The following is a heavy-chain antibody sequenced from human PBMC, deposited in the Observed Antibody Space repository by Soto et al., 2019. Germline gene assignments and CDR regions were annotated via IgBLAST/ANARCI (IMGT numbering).Heavy chain of an antibody. D-gene: IGHD4-17*01. CDR3: ARWTLTTRYFDY. V-gene: IGHV4-4*07. CDR1: GGSTSSYY. Sequence: SETLSLTCTVSGGSTSSYYWSWIRQPAGKGLERIGRIYTSGSTNYNPSLKSRVTMSVDTSKNQFSLTLSSGTAADTAVYYCARWTLTTRYFDYWGQGTLVTVSS. J-gene: IGHJ4*01. CDR2: IYTSGST.